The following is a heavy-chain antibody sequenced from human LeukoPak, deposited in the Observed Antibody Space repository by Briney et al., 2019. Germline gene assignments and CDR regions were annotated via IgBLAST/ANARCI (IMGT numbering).Heavy chain of an antibody. V-gene: IGHV3-7*01. CDR1: GFTFSSYW. D-gene: IGHD1-26*01. J-gene: IGHJ4*02. Sequence: PGGSLRLSCAASGFTFSSYWMSWVRQAPGKGLEWVANIKQDGSEKYYVDSVKGRFTISRDNAKNSLYLQMNSLRAEDTAVYYCAKLVGSAEVAYWGQGALVTVSS. CDR3: AKLVGSAEVAY. CDR2: IKQDGSEK.